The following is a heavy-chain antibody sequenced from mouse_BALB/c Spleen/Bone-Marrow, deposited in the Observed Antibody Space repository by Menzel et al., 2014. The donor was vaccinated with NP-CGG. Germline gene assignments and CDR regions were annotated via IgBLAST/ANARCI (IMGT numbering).Heavy chain of an antibody. Sequence: EVKVIESGGGLVQPGGSLKLSCAASGFDFSRYWMSWVRQAPGKGLEWIGEINPDSSTINYTPSLKDKFIISRDNAKNTLYLQMSKVRSEDTALYYCARLPYYGRFAYWGQGTLVTVSA. CDR3: ARLPYYGRFAY. D-gene: IGHD1-2*01. CDR2: INPDSSTI. J-gene: IGHJ3*01. CDR1: GFDFSRYW. V-gene: IGHV4-1*02.